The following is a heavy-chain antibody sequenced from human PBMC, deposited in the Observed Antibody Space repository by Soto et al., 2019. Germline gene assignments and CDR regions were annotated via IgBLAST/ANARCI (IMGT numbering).Heavy chain of an antibody. CDR3: ARSGRFWSGHPSNWFDP. J-gene: IGHJ5*02. CDR2: IWYDGSNK. Sequence: QVQLVESGGGVVQPGRSLRLSCAASGFTFSSYGMHWVRQAPGKGLEWVAVIWYDGSNKYYADSVKGRFTISRDNSKNTLYLQMNSLRAEDTAVYYCARSGRFWSGHPSNWFDPWGQGTLVTVSS. D-gene: IGHD3-3*01. CDR1: GFTFSSYG. V-gene: IGHV3-33*01.